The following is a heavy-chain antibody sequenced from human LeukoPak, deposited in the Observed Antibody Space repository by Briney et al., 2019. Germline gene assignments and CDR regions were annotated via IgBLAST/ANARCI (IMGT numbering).Heavy chain of an antibody. CDR3: ARHYYDSSGYYYFDY. Sequence: SETLSLTCAVYGEPFNGYYWNWIRQSPGKGLEWIGEINHSGSTNYNPSLKSRVTISVDTSKNQFSLKLSSVTAADTAVYYCARHYYDSSGYYYFDYWGQGTLVTVSS. J-gene: IGHJ4*02. CDR2: INHSGST. CDR1: GEPFNGYY. V-gene: IGHV4-34*01. D-gene: IGHD3-22*01.